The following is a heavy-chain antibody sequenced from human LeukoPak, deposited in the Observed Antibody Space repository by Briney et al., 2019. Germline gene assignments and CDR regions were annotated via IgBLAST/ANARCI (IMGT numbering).Heavy chain of an antibody. J-gene: IGHJ4*02. CDR1: GFSVITVY. CDR2: LYSSGNT. V-gene: IGHV3-53*01. D-gene: IGHD7-27*01. Sequence: GGPLTLSCAASGFSVITVYMTWVPQAPGKGREGVSTLYSSGNTYYADSVKGRFTVSRDNSKNTLFLEMSSLRAEDTAVYFCARGWGSFENWGQGTLVAVSS. CDR3: ARGWGSFEN.